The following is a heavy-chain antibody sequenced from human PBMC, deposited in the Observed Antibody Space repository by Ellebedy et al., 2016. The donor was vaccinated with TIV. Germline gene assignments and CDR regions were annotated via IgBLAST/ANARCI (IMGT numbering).Heavy chain of an antibody. J-gene: IGHJ6*02. V-gene: IGHV3-53*01. CDR2: IYSDGIT. CDR1: GFTVSSKF. Sequence: GESLKISCAASGFTVSSKFISWVRQPPGKGLEWVSVIYSDGITHYADSVKGRFTISRGNSENTVFLHMSSLRGDDSAVYYCARDGYYGSGPGGMDVWGQGTTVTVSS. D-gene: IGHD3-10*01. CDR3: ARDGYYGSGPGGMDV.